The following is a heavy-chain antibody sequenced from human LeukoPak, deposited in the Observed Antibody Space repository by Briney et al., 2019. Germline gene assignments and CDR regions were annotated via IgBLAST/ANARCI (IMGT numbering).Heavy chain of an antibody. V-gene: IGHV5-51*01. D-gene: IGHD3-22*01. Sequence: GESLKISCKGSGYSFTSYWIGWVRQMPGKGLEWMGIIYPGDSDTRYSPSFQGQVTISADKSISTAYLQWSSLKASDTAMYYCARRDYYDSSGYYRNNWYFDLWGRGTLVTVSS. CDR1: GYSFTSYW. J-gene: IGHJ2*01. CDR3: ARRDYYDSSGYYRNNWYFDL. CDR2: IYPGDSDT.